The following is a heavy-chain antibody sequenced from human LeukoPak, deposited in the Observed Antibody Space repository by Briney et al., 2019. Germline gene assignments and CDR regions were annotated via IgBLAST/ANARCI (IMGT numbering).Heavy chain of an antibody. D-gene: IGHD3-22*01. CDR3: ARSYYDSSDYYFTS. V-gene: IGHV4-59*08. Sequence: SETLSLTCTVSGGSISSYYWSWIRQPPGKGLEWIGYIYYSGSTNYNPSLKSRVTISVDTSKNQFSLKLSSVTAADTTVYYCARSYYDSSDYYFTSWGQGILVTVSS. J-gene: IGHJ4*02. CDR1: GGSISSYY. CDR2: IYYSGST.